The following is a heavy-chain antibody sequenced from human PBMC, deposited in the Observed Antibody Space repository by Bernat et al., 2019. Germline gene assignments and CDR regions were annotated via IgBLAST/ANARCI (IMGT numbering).Heavy chain of an antibody. CDR2: IYYSGST. J-gene: IGHJ3*02. V-gene: IGHV4-59*08. CDR3: ARHRDGVGYQLLLRSFSLAFDI. D-gene: IGHD2-2*01. CDR1: GGSISSYY. Sequence: QVQLQESGPGLVKPSETLSLTCTVSGGSISSYYWSWIRQPPGKGLEWIGYIYYSGSTNYNPSLKSRVTISVDTSKNQFSLKLSSVTAADTAVYYCARHRDGVGYQLLLRSFSLAFDIWGQGTMVTVSS.